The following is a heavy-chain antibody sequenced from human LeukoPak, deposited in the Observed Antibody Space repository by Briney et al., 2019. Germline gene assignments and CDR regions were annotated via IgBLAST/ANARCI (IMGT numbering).Heavy chain of an antibody. CDR1: GGSMSSYY. CDR2: IYTSGST. CDR3: ASQGGP. D-gene: IGHD2-15*01. V-gene: IGHV4-4*07. Sequence: KPSETLSLTCTVSGGSMSSYYWSWIRQPAGKGLQWIGRIYTSGSTNYNPSLKSRVTMSIDTSKNQLSLNLTSVTAADTAVYYCASQGGPWGQGTLVTVSS. J-gene: IGHJ5*02.